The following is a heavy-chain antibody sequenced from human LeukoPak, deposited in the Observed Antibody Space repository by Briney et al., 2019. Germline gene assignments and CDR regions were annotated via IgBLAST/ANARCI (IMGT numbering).Heavy chain of an antibody. J-gene: IGHJ4*02. CDR1: GYTFTSYY. D-gene: IGHD3-10*01. Sequence: ASVTVSFKASGYTFTSYYMHWVRQAPGQGREWMGIINPSGGITNYAQKFQGRVTMNRDTSASTVYMELSSLRSEDTAVHYCARERGGALDYWGQGTLVTVSS. CDR2: INPSGGIT. V-gene: IGHV1-46*01. CDR3: ARERGGALDY.